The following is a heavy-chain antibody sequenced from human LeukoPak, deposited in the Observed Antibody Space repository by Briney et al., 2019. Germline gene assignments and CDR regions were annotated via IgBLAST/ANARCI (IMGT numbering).Heavy chain of an antibody. Sequence: SETLSLTCTVSGDSISSSSPYWGWSRQPPGKGLEWIGSIYYSGSTYYNTSLKSRVTISVDPSNNQFSLKLNSVTAADTAVYYCATFVDIVATIPFTGWGQEPWSPSPQ. CDR2: IYYSGST. CDR3: ATFVDIVATIPFTG. J-gene: IGHJ4*01. V-gene: IGHV4-39*01. D-gene: IGHD5-12*01. CDR1: GDSISSSSPY.